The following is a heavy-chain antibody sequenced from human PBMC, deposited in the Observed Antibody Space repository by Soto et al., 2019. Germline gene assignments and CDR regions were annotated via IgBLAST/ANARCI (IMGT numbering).Heavy chain of an antibody. V-gene: IGHV2-5*02. CDR1: GFSLTTSGVG. Sequence: QITLKESGPTLVKPTQTLTLTCTFSGFSLTTSGVGVGWIRQPPEKALEWLALIYWDDDKRYSPSLKRRLTITKDTSKNQVVLTMTNMDPVDTAKYYCAHRPITGTFDSLGQGTLVTVSS. CDR2: IYWDDDK. J-gene: IGHJ4*02. D-gene: IGHD1-7*01. CDR3: AHRPITGTFDS.